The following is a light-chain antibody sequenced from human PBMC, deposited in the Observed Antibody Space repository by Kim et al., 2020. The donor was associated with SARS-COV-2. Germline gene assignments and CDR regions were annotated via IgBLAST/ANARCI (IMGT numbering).Light chain of an antibody. J-gene: IGLJ2*01. V-gene: IGLV4-69*01. CDR3: QTWGTGPV. CDR2: VKSDGSH. CDR1: SGHGSYA. Sequence: GDSVKLTCTLSSGHGSYAIAWHQHQPMKGPRYLMLVKSDGSHTKGDGISDRFSGSSSGAERYLTISSLQSEDDADYYCQTWGTGPVFGGGTQLTVL.